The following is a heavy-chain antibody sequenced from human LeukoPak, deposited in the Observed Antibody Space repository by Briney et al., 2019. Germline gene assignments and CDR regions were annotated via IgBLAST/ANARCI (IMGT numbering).Heavy chain of an antibody. CDR2: IYYSGST. CDR1: GGSISSGDYY. Sequence: PSQTLSLTRTVSGGSISSGDYYWSWIRQPPGKGLEGIGYIYYSGSTYYNPSLKSRVTISVDTSKNQFSLKLSSVTAEDTAVYYCASSITMVRGVIIVWGQGTLVTVSS. V-gene: IGHV4-30-4*08. CDR3: ASSITMVRGVIIV. J-gene: IGHJ4*02. D-gene: IGHD3-10*01.